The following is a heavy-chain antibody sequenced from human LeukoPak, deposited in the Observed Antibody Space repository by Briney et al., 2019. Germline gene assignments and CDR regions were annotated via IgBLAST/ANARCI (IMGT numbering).Heavy chain of an antibody. V-gene: IGHV4-59*08. CDR1: GGSISSYY. CDR3: ARHPGYSLGYFDL. Sequence: TSETLSLTCTVSGGSISSYYWSWIRQPPGQGLEWIGYIYYSGRTNYNPSLKSRVTTSVDTSTNQFSLKLSSVTAADTAVYYCARHPGYSLGYFDLWGRGTLVTVSS. J-gene: IGHJ2*01. D-gene: IGHD3-22*01. CDR2: IYYSGRT.